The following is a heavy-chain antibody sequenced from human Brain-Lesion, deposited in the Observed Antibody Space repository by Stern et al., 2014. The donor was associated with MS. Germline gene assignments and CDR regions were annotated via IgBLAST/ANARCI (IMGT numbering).Heavy chain of an antibody. V-gene: IGHV4-4*02. CDR1: GGSISSSNW. CDR2: SDHSGST. Sequence: QVQLQESGPGLVKPSGTLSLTCAVSGGSISSSNWWSWVRQSPGKGLEWIGESDHSGSTIYNPSLKSRVTVSVDKSKTRFPLTLRSVTAADPAVYFCARFPASRPHVFDSWGQGTLVTVSS. D-gene: IGHD6-13*01. J-gene: IGHJ4*02. CDR3: ARFPASRPHVFDS.